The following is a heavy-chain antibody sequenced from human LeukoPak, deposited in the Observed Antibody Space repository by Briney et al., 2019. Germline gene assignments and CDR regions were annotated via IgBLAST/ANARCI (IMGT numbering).Heavy chain of an antibody. CDR3: ATLPESEGY. CDR2: ISGSGGST. J-gene: IGHJ4*02. Sequence: GGSLRLSCAASGFTFSSYSMNWVRQAPGKGLEWVSAISGSGGSTYYADSVKGRFTISRDNSKNTLYLQMNSLRAEDTAVYYCATLPESEGYWGQGTLVTVSS. V-gene: IGHV3-23*01. CDR1: GFTFSSYS.